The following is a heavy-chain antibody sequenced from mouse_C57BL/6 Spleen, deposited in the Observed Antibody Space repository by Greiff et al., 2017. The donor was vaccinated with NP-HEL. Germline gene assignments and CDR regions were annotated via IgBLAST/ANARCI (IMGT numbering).Heavy chain of an antibody. V-gene: IGHV1-69*01. CDR2: IDPSDSYT. CDR3: ARFPLYDPFDY. J-gene: IGHJ2*01. Sequence: VQLQQPGAELVMPGASVKLSCKASGYTFTSYWMHWVKQRPGQGLEWIGEIDPSDSYTNYNQKFKGKSTLTVDKSSSTAYMQLSSLTSEDSAVYYCARFPLYDPFDYWGQGTTLTVSS. CDR1: GYTFTSYW. D-gene: IGHD2-3*01.